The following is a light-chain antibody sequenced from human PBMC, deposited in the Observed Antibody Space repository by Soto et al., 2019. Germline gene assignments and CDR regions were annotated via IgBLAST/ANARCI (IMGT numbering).Light chain of an antibody. CDR3: QSYDMSLNNYV. CDR1: SSNIGAPYD. Sequence: QSLLTHHPSVSGAPGQTVTISCTGSSSNIGAPYDVHWYQHLPGTAPKLLIYGGNNRPSGVPDRFSGSRSGTSASLDITGLQAEDEAAYFCQSYDMSLNNYVFGTGTKVTVL. J-gene: IGLJ1*01. CDR2: GGN. V-gene: IGLV1-40*01.